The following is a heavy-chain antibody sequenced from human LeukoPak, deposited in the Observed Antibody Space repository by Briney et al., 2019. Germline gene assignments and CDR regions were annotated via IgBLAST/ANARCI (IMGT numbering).Heavy chain of an antibody. CDR1: GFTFSSYA. J-gene: IGHJ4*02. CDR2: ISGSGGST. Sequence: GGSLRLSCAASGFTFSSYAMSWVRQAPGKGLEWVSAISGSGGSTYYADSVKGRFTISRDDSKNTLYLQMNSLRAEDTAVYYCAKSTTKAHYYDSSGYPYWGQGTLVTVSS. CDR3: AKSTTKAHYYDSSGYPY. D-gene: IGHD3-22*01. V-gene: IGHV3-23*01.